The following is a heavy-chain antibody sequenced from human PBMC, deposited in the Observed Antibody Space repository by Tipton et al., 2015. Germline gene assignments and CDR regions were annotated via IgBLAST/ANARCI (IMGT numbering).Heavy chain of an antibody. CDR2: ISHSGNT. CDR3: ARARGRHGGLFDS. J-gene: IGHJ4*02. CDR1: GYSISRDYF. Sequence: TLSLTCTVSGYSISRDYFWGWIRQPPGKGLEWIGSISHSGNTYYNPSLKSRVTISVDTSKTQFSLKMRSVTATDTAVYYCARARGRHGGLFDSWGQGTLVTVSS. V-gene: IGHV4-38-2*02. D-gene: IGHD4-23*01.